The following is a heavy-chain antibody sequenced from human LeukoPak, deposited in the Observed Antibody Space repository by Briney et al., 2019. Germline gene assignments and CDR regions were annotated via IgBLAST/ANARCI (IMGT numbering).Heavy chain of an antibody. Sequence: GGSLRLSCAASGFAFTNYWMSWVRQAPGKGLEWVANIKADGSEKFYVDSVKGRFTISRDNAKNSLYLQMNSLRAEDTAVYYCARESSVVRGVITDFDYWGQGTLVTVSS. V-gene: IGHV3-7*01. D-gene: IGHD3-10*01. CDR3: ARESSVVRGVITDFDY. CDR1: GFAFTNYW. CDR2: IKADGSEK. J-gene: IGHJ4*02.